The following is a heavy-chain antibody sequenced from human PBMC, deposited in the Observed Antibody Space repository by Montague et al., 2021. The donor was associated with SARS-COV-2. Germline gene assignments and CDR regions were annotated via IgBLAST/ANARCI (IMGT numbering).Heavy chain of an antibody. J-gene: IGHJ4*02. CDR2: ISYDGINK. D-gene: IGHD3/OR15-3a*01. CDR3: ARAGFLGWFTTMFDY. V-gene: IGHV3-30-3*01. CDR1: GFTFSPYA. Sequence: SLRLSCAASGFTFSPYAMHWVRQAPGKGLEWVALISYDGINKYYADSVEGRFTIARDNSKNTLYLQMSSLKPEDTAVYYCARAGFLGWFTTMFDYWGQGTLVTVSS.